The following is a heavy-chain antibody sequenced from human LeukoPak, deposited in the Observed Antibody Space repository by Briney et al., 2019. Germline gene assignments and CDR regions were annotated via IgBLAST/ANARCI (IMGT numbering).Heavy chain of an antibody. CDR3: ARDEVDYPMDRGVIGGDFDY. CDR1: GYSISSGYY. J-gene: IGHJ4*02. CDR2: IYHSGST. Sequence: SETLSLTCTVSGYSISSGYYWGWIRQPPGKGLEWIGSIYHSGSTYYNPSLKSRVTISVDTSENQFSLKLSSVTAADTAVYYCARDEVDYPMDRGVIGGDFDYWGQGTLVTVSS. V-gene: IGHV4-38-2*02. D-gene: IGHD3-10*01.